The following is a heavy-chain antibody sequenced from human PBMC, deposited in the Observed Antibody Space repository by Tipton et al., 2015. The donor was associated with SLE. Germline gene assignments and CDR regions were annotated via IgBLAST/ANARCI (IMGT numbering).Heavy chain of an antibody. CDR2: ISAYHGNT. Sequence: QLVQSGAEVKKPGASVKVSCKASGYTFNSYGFTWVRQAPGQGLEWMGWISAYHGNTNYAQNLQGRVTMTTDTSTSTAYMELRSLRSDDTAVYYCARAAWSAYFKGGDYWGQGTLVTVSS. CDR1: GYTFNSYG. D-gene: IGHD3-3*01. CDR3: ARAAWSAYFKGGDY. J-gene: IGHJ4*02. V-gene: IGHV1-18*01.